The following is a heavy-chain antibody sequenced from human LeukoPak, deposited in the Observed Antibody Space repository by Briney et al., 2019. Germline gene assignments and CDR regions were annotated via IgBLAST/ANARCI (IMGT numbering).Heavy chain of an antibody. J-gene: IGHJ3*02. Sequence: GRSLRLACAASGFTFSSYAMFWVRQAPGKGLEWVTIISKDGSDTFYADSVKGRFTISRDNSKNTLYLQLNSLRAEDTAVYYCARGTYYYDIAAFDIWGQGTMVTVSS. V-gene: IGHV3-30-3*01. CDR1: GFTFSSYA. D-gene: IGHD3-22*01. CDR2: ISKDGSDT. CDR3: ARGTYYYDIAAFDI.